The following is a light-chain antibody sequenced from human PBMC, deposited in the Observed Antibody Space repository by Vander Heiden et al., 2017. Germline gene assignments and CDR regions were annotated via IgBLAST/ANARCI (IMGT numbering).Light chain of an antibody. CDR1: QSVSSY. CDR2: DAS. Sequence: EIVLTQSPATLSLSPGERATLSCRASQSVSSYLAWYQQKPGQAPRLLIYDASNRATGITDRFSGSGSGTDFTLTISSLEPEDFAVYYGQQRWGTFDHGTKVDIK. J-gene: IGKJ3*01. CDR3: QQRWGT. V-gene: IGKV3-11*01.